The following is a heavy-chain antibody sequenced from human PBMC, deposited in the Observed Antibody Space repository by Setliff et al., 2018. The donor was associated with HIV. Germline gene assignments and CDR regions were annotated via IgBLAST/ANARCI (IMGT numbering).Heavy chain of an antibody. J-gene: IGHJ3*02. V-gene: IGHV4-59*11. D-gene: IGHD3-9*01. CDR2: IHYSGIT. CDR3: ARYKCINFACVGFDI. Sequence: SETLSLTCTVSRDSINGHWWSWIRQPPGKGLEWTGSIHYSGITHYNPSLKSRLTMSVDTSKNQVSLKLTSVTAADTAVYYCARYKCINFACVGFDIWGQGTVITVSS. CDR1: RDSINGHW.